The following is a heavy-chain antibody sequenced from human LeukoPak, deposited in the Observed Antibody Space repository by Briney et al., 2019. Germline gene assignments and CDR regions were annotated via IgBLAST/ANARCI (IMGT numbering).Heavy chain of an antibody. CDR2: VSRNGCST. V-gene: IGHV3-64*01. CDR1: AFTFRNYA. J-gene: IGHJ6*03. D-gene: IGHD1-26*01. Sequence: PGGSLRLCCAASAFTFRNYAMHLVRKAPWKGLQCVSGVSRNGCSTYYANSVKGRFTISRDNSKNTLYLQMGRLRVEDMAVYYCARGSASYARGVYYYYYMDVWGKGTTVTVSS. CDR3: ARGSASYARGVYYYYYMDV.